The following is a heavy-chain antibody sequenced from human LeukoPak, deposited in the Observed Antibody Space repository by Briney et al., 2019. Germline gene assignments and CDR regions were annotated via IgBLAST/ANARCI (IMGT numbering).Heavy chain of an antibody. D-gene: IGHD3-22*01. J-gene: IGHJ4*02. CDR2: ISYDGSNK. Sequence: GRSLRLSCAASGFTFSSYGMHWVRQAPGKGLEWVAVISYDGSNKYYADSVKGRFTISRDKSKNTLYLQMNSLRAEDTAVYYCAKDGVGDYDSSGFVDYWGQGTLVTVSS. CDR3: AKDGVGDYDSSGFVDY. V-gene: IGHV3-30*18. CDR1: GFTFSSYG.